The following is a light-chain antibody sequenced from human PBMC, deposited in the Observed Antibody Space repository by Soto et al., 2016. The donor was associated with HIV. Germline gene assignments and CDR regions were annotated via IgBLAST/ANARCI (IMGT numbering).Light chain of an antibody. CDR1: KLGDKY. CDR3: QAWDSSTNWV. CDR2: QDN. J-gene: IGLJ3*02. Sequence: SYELTQPPSVSVSPGQTASITCSGDKLGDKYASWYQQKAGQSPVLVIYQDNKRPSGIPERFSGSNSGSTATLTISGTQAMDEADYYCQAWDSSTNWVFGGGTKL. V-gene: IGLV3-1*01.